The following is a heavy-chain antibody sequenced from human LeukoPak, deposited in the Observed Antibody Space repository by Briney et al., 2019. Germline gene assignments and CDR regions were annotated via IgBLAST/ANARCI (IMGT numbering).Heavy chain of an antibody. D-gene: IGHD5-18*01. J-gene: IGHJ4*02. CDR1: GFTFINAW. CDR2: IKAKAHGGTI. CDR3: ARDLSGVTGYTYGRGIDY. V-gene: IGHV3-15*01. Sequence: GGSLRLSCAASGFTFINAWMAWVRQAPGKGLEWVGRIKAKAHGGTIEYAAPVKGRFTISRDDSKRIAYLQMNSLRAEDTAVYYCARDLSGVTGYTYGRGIDYWGQGTLVTVSS.